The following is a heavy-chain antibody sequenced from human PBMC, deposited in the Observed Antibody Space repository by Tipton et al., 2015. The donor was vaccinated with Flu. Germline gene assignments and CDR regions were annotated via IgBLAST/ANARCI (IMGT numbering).Heavy chain of an antibody. D-gene: IGHD4/OR15-4a*01. CDR3: ARGRNPSMVRRFRWFDP. CDR1: GGSLSGYQYY. Sequence: TLSLTCAVYGGSLSGYQYYWSWVRQVPGKGLEWIGESNQRGSTNYSPSLKSRVTISLDTSKNQFSLRLTSVTAADTATYFCARGRNPSMVRRFRWFDPWGQGTLVTVSS. V-gene: IGHV4-34*01. CDR2: SNQRGST. J-gene: IGHJ5*02.